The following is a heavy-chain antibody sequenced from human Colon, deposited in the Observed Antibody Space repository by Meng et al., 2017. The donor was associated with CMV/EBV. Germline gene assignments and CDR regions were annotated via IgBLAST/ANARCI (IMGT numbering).Heavy chain of an antibody. D-gene: IGHD3-10*01. CDR1: GFTFSSYS. Sequence: GESLKISCAASGFTFSSYSMNWVRQAPGEGLEWVSFISSSSSHIYDADSVKGRFTISRDNAQNSLYLQRNSLRAEDTAVYYCASLYIRPLLWFGMPGYYGMDVWGQGTTVTVSS. CDR3: ASLYIRPLLWFGMPGYYGMDV. J-gene: IGHJ6*02. V-gene: IGHV3-21*01. CDR2: ISSSSSHI.